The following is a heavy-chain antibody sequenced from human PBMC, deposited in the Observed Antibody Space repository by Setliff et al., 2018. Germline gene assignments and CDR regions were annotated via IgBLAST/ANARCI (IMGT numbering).Heavy chain of an antibody. CDR2: VYPTGST. V-gene: IGHV4-61*02. D-gene: IGHD3-10*01. J-gene: IGHJ6*02. Sequence: LSLTCTVSGDSITSGSDSWNWIRQPAGKGLQWIGRVYPTGSTNYDPDLRSRVTISVDTSRNQFSLKLRSVTAADTAVYYCARLSWDGLRYYGLDVWGQGATVTVSS. CDR3: ARLSWDGLRYYGLDV. CDR1: GDSITSGSDS.